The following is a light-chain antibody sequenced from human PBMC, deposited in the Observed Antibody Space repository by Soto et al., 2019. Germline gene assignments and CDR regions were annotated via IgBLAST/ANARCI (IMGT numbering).Light chain of an antibody. CDR3: QQSNNWPYT. CDR1: QTVRDN. Sequence: EIVMTHSPATLSVSPGDRATLSCRASQTVRDNLAWYQQKPGQAPRLLIYGASTRATGIPARFSGSGSGTEFTLTIDSLQSEDFGLYFCQQSNNWPYTFGQGTKLEIK. V-gene: IGKV3-15*01. J-gene: IGKJ2*01. CDR2: GAS.